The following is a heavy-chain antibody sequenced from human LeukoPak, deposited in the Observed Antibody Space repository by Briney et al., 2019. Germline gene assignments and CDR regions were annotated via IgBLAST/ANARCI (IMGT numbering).Heavy chain of an antibody. Sequence: SETLSLTCTVSGGSISSYYWSWIRQPPGKGLEWIGYIYYSGSTNYNPSLKSRVTISVDTSKNQFSLKLGSVTAADTAVYYCASSLGGNYDSSGYYYGMDVWGQGTTVTVSS. CDR1: GGSISSYY. J-gene: IGHJ6*02. D-gene: IGHD3-22*01. CDR3: ASSLGGNYDSSGYYYGMDV. V-gene: IGHV4-59*08. CDR2: IYYSGST.